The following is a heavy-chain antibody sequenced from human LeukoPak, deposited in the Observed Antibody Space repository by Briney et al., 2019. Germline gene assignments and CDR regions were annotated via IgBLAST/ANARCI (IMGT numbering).Heavy chain of an antibody. V-gene: IGHV3-23*01. D-gene: IGHD2-2*02. CDR1: GFTNYA. CDR3: AKDESGYCTSTSCYKWFDP. Sequence: GGSLRLSCAASGFTNYAMSWVRQAPGKGPEWVSTISGNGGNTYYADSVKGRFTTSRDNSKNTLYLQMNSLRAEDTAVYYCAKDESGYCTSTSCYKWFDPWGQGTLVTVSS. J-gene: IGHJ5*02. CDR2: ISGNGGNT.